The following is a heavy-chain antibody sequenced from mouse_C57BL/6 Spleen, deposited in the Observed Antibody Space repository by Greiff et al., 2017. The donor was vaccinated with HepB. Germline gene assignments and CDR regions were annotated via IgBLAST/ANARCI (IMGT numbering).Heavy chain of an antibody. V-gene: IGHV1-64*01. D-gene: IGHD2-10*01. CDR1: GYTFTSYW. Sequence: VQLVESGAELVKPGASVKLSCKASGYTFTSYWMHWVKQRPGQGLEWIGMIHPNSGSTNYNEKFKSKATLTVDKSSSTAYMQLSSLTSEDSAVYYCARQGLLEDAMDYWGQGTSVTVSS. CDR3: ARQGLLEDAMDY. J-gene: IGHJ4*01. CDR2: IHPNSGST.